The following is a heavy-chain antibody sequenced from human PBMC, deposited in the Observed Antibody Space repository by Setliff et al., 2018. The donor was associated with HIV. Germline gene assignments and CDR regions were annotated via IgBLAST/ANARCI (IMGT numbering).Heavy chain of an antibody. CDR3: ARDQTGVAAAAFGGGSVWSDEGFDI. V-gene: IGHV1-69*13. CDR2: IIPMYNIP. J-gene: IGHJ3*02. CDR1: GGTLSNYV. Sequence: GASVKVSCKTSGGTLSNYVITWVRQAPGQGLEWMGMIIPMYNIPAYAQKFQGRVTFTADESTSTAYMELSSLSSEDTAVYYCARDQTGVAAAAFGGGSVWSDEGFDIWGQGTMVTVSS. D-gene: IGHD6-13*01.